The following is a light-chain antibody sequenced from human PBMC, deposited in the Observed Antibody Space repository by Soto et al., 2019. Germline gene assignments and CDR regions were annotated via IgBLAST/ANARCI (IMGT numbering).Light chain of an antibody. V-gene: IGKV1-39*01. CDR3: QQRYSTPQW. CDR1: QTISRY. CDR2: AAS. J-gene: IGKJ1*01. Sequence: DIQMTQSPSSLSASVGDRVTITCRASQTISRYLNWYQQKPGKAPKLLIYAASSLQSGPPSRFSGSGSGTDFSLAISSLQPEDFATYYCQQRYSTPQWLGQGTKVDI.